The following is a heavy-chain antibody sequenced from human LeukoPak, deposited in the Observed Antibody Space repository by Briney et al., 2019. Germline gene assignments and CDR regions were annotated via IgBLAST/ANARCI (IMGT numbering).Heavy chain of an antibody. CDR2: IYYSGST. CDR1: GGSISSYY. J-gene: IGHJ6*03. Sequence: SETLSLTFTVSGGSISSYYWSWIRQPPGKGLEWIGYIYYSGSTNYNPSLKSRVTISVDTSKNQFSLKLSSVTAADTAVYYCARGLRYFDWSSPYYYMDVWGKGTTVTISS. D-gene: IGHD3-9*01. CDR3: ARGLRYFDWSSPYYYMDV. V-gene: IGHV4-59*01.